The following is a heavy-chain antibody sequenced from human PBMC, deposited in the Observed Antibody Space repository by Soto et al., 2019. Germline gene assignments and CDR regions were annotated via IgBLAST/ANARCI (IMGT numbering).Heavy chain of an antibody. J-gene: IGHJ4*02. CDR1: GGSISISRYY. CDR3: ARRSLTPPEYYFDY. V-gene: IGHV4-39*01. Sequence: SCTLSLACTVSGGSISISRYYLGWIRQPPGKGLEWIGSIYYSGSTYYNPSLKSRVTISVDTSKNQFSLKLSSVTAADTAVYYCARRSLTPPEYYFDYWGQGTLVTVYS. CDR2: IYYSGST.